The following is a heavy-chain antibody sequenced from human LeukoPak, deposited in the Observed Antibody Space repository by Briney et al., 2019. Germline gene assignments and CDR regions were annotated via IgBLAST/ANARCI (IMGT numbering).Heavy chain of an antibody. CDR2: IDIDGRII. CDR1: GFTLSTYW. V-gene: IGHV3-74*03. D-gene: IGHD3-16*01. Sequence: GGSLRLSCAASGFTLSTYWMHWVRQGPGKALVWVARIDIDGRIITHADSVESRFTISRDNAKNTVYLQMNDLRDEDTATYYCVRGLGDYWGQGTLVTVSS. CDR3: VRGLGDY. J-gene: IGHJ4*02.